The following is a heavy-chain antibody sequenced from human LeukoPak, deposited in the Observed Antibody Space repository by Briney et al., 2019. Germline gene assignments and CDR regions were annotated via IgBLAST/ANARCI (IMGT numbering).Heavy chain of an antibody. Sequence: GASVKVSCKASGYTFTSYYMHWVRQAPGQGLEWMGIINPSGGSTSYAQKFQGRVIFTRDTFANTAYMEVSSLRSEDTAVYYCARGVPGGDFDPDYWGQGTLVTVSS. J-gene: IGHJ4*02. CDR3: ARGVPGGDFDPDY. CDR1: GYTFTSYY. V-gene: IGHV1-46*01. CDR2: INPSGGST. D-gene: IGHD2-21*02.